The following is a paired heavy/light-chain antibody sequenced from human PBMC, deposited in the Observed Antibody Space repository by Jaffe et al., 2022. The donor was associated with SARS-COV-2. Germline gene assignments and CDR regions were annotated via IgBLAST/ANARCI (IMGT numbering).Heavy chain of an antibody. D-gene: IGHD6-13*01. J-gene: IGHJ3*01. CDR2: VYTTGSS. Sequence: QVQLQESGPRLVTPSQTLSLTCTVSGGSISSGGYYWGWIRLPAGKGLEWIGRVYTTGSSDYNPSLKSRVTMSVDTSENQFSLNLISVTATDTGVYFCARTKSSSWYDSPFDVWGQGTVVTVSS. CDR3: ARTKSSSWYDSPFDV. CDR1: GGSISSGGYY. V-gene: IGHV4-61*02.
Light chain of an antibody. CDR3: SSYRRGTTLV. CDR2: DVT. CDR1: NSDIGGYDY. Sequence: QSALTQPASVSGSPGQSITISCTGTNSDIGGYDYVSWYQHHPGTAPKLMIYDVTTRPSGVSNRFSGSKSGNTASLTISGLQSEDEADYYCSSYRRGTTLVFGGGTRLTVL. J-gene: IGLJ2*01. V-gene: IGLV2-14*03.